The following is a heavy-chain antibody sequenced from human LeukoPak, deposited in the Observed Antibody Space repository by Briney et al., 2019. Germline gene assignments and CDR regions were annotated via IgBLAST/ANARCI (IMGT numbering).Heavy chain of an antibody. CDR3: ARGGLYGSGTSYFDY. V-gene: IGHV3-30*03. Sequence: PGGSLRLSCAASGFTFSSYGMHWVRQAPGKGLEWVAVISYDGSNKYYADSVKGRFTISRDNSKNTLYLQMNSLRAEDTAVYYCARGGLYGSGTSYFDYWGQGTLVTVSS. D-gene: IGHD3-10*01. CDR2: ISYDGSNK. CDR1: GFTFSSYG. J-gene: IGHJ4*02.